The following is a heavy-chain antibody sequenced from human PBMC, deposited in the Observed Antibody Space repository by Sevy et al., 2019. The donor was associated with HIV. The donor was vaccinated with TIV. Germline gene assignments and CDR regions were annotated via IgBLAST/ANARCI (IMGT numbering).Heavy chain of an antibody. CDR2: INPNNGGT. CDR3: ARASHVSGSYTNDY. Sequence: GSVKVSCRASGYTFTDYYLHWVRQAPGQGLEWMGWINPNNGGTEYAQRFQGRVAMTRDTSISTVYMELSRLRSEDTAVYYCARASHVSGSYTNDYWGQGTLVTVSS. CDR1: GYTFTDYY. J-gene: IGHJ4*02. D-gene: IGHD3-10*01. V-gene: IGHV1-2*02.